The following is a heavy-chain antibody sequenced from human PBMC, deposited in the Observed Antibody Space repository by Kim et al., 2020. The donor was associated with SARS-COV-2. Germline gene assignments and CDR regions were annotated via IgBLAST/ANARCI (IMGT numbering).Heavy chain of an antibody. CDR3: ARDSFRRDFWNYYYYGMDV. J-gene: IGHJ6*02. D-gene: IGHD3-3*01. V-gene: IGHV3-74*01. Sequence: GRFTISRDNAKNTLYLQMNSLRAEDTAVYYCARDSFRRDFWNYYYYGMDVWGQGTTVTVSS.